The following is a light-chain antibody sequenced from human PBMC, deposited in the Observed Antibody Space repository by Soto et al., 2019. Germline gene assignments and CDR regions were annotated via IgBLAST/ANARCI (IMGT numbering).Light chain of an antibody. J-gene: IGKJ4*01. CDR2: DVS. CDR3: QQYNSYSLT. CDR1: QNIERW. V-gene: IGKV1-5*01. Sequence: DIQMTQSPSTLSASVGDRVTITCRASQNIERWLAWYQQKPGKAPKLLLYDVSSLESGVPSRFSGSGSGTEFTLTISSLQPDDFATYYCQQYNSYSLTFGGGTKVEIK.